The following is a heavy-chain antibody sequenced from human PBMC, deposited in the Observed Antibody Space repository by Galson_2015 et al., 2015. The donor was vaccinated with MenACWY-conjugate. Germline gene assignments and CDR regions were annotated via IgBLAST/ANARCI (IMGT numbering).Heavy chain of an antibody. CDR1: GFSLSTYEMC. J-gene: IGHJ3*02. Sequence: LVKPTQTLTLTCTFSGFSLSTYEMCIYWVRQPPGKALEWLARIDWRDNKYYTTSLKTRLTISKDTSTNQVVLTMTNVDPVDTATYYCARMHIVLDATDAFDIWGQGTMVTVSS. CDR3: ARMHIVLDATDAFDI. D-gene: IGHD3-22*01. V-gene: IGHV2-70*11. CDR2: IDWRDNK.